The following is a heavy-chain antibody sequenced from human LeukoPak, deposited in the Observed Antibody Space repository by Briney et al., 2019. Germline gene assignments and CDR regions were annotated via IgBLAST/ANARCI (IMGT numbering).Heavy chain of an antibody. V-gene: IGHV4-39*07. CDR3: AGAPLLVSPFDY. J-gene: IGHJ4*02. CDR1: GFTFSSYW. D-gene: IGHD2-8*02. CDR2: IYYSGTI. Sequence: PGGSLRLSCAASGFTFSSYWMSWVRQAPGNGLEWIGSIYYSGTISYNPSLKSRVTISVDTSKNQFSLKLSSVTAADTALYHCAGAPLLVSPFDYWGQGTRVTVSS.